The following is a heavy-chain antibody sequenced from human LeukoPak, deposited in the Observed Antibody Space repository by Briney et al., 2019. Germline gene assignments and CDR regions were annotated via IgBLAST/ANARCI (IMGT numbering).Heavy chain of an antibody. D-gene: IGHD2-15*01. CDR2: ISGGGDTI. CDR3: ARVHCSGGGCSS. Sequence: GGSLILSCAASGFTFSDFYMSWIPQVHGKGLEFISYISGGGDTIFYADSVKGRFTISRDNAKNSLYLQMNSLRAEDTAVYYCARVHCSGGGCSSWGQGTLVTVSS. V-gene: IGHV3-11*01. J-gene: IGHJ4*02. CDR1: GFTFSDFY.